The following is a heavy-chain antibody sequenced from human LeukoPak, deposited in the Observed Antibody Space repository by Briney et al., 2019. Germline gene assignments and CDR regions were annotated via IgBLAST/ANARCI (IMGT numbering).Heavy chain of an antibody. CDR3: AKVGYCSSINCYHAFDI. CDR1: EFTFSSHA. Sequence: GGSLRLSCEVSEFTFSSHAMSWVRQAPGKGLEWVSSISGSGDATSYADSVKGRFTISRDNFKNTLSLQMNSLRAEDTAVYYCAKVGYCSSINCYHAFDIWGQGTMLTVSP. V-gene: IGHV3-23*01. J-gene: IGHJ3*02. CDR2: ISGSGDAT. D-gene: IGHD2-2*01.